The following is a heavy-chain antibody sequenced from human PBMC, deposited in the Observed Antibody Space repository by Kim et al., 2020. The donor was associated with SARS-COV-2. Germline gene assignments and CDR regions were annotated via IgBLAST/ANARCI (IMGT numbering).Heavy chain of an antibody. V-gene: IGHV3-53*01. Sequence: GGSLRLSCEASGFAARSSYMSWVRQAPGRGLEWVSLINSGVGTYYADSVKGRFTISRDNAKNTLYLHMNSLRVEDTAVYYCRDSGSSLLDDMDVWGQGT. D-gene: IGHD6-6*01. CDR1: GFAARSSY. CDR3: RDSGSSLLDDMDV. J-gene: IGHJ6*02. CDR2: INSGVGT.